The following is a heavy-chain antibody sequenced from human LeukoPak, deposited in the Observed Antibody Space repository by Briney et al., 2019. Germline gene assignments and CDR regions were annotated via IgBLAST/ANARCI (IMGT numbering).Heavy chain of an antibody. D-gene: IGHD5-24*01. Sequence: GASVKVSCKASGYTFTGYYMHGVRQAPAQGLEWMGWINPNSGGTNYAQKFQGRVTMTRDTSISTAYMELSRLRSDDTAVYYCARVYDGYNSVDYWGQGTLVTVSS. J-gene: IGHJ4*02. CDR1: GYTFTGYY. V-gene: IGHV1-2*02. CDR3: ARVYDGYNSVDY. CDR2: INPNSGGT.